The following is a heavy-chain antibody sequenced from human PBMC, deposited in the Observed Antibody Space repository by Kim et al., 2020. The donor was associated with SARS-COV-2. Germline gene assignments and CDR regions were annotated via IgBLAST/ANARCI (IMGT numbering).Heavy chain of an antibody. CDR3: ARVSSEDPYYDFWSGPSAFDI. V-gene: IGHV4-59*01. J-gene: IGHJ3*02. Sequence: SETLSRTCTVSGGSISSYYWSWIRQPPGKGLEWIGYIYYSGSTNYNPSLKSRVTISVDTSKNQFSLKLSSVTAADTAVYYCARVSSEDPYYDFWSGPSAFDIWGQGTMVTVSS. D-gene: IGHD3-3*01. CDR1: GGSISSYY. CDR2: IYYSGST.